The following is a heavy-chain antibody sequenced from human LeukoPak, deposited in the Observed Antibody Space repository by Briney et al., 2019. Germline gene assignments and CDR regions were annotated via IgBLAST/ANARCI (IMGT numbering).Heavy chain of an antibody. J-gene: IGHJ4*02. CDR2: ISSSGSTI. Sequence: GGSLRLSCAASGFTFSSYEMNWVRQAPGKGLEWVSYISSSGSTIYYADSVRGRFSISRDNSKNTLYLQMNRLRVEDAALYYCARAPVTSCRGAFCYPFDYWGQGILVTVSS. CDR1: GFTFSSYE. CDR3: ARAPVTSCRGAFCYPFDY. V-gene: IGHV3-48*03. D-gene: IGHD2-21*01.